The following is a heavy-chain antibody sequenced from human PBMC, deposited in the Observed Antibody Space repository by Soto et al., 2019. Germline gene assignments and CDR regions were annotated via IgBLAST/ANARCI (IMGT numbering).Heavy chain of an antibody. J-gene: IGHJ4*02. CDR1: GGTFSSYA. Sequence: SVKVSCKASGGTFSSYAISWVRQAPGQGLEWMGGIIPIFGTANYAQKFQGRVTITADESTSTAYMELSSLRSEDTAVYYCARGYIAARGFDYWGEGTLVTVSS. V-gene: IGHV1-69*13. CDR2: IIPIFGTA. D-gene: IGHD6-6*01. CDR3: ARGYIAARGFDY.